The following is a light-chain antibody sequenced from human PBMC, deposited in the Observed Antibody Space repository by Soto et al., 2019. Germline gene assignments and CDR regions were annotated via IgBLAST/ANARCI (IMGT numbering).Light chain of an antibody. Sequence: EIVLTQSPGTLSLSPGERATISCRASQSLSSSYLAWYQQKPGQAPRLLIYGASSRATDIPDRFSGRGSGTDFTLIISRLEPEDFAVYYCQQFGSSSFTFGGGTKVEIK. V-gene: IGKV3-20*01. CDR2: GAS. J-gene: IGKJ4*01. CDR3: QQFGSSSFT. CDR1: QSLSSSY.